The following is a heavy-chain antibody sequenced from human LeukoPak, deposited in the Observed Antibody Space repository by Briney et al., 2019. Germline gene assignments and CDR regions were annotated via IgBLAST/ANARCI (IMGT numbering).Heavy chain of an antibody. CDR2: INPNSGGT. CDR3: ARDEGIAVAGRRGAFDI. V-gene: IGHV1-2*02. CDR1: GYTFTGYY. J-gene: IGHJ3*02. D-gene: IGHD6-19*01. Sequence: ASVKVSCKASGYTFTGYYRHWVRQAPGQGLEWMGWINPNSGGTNYAQKFQGRVTMTRDTSISTAYMELSRLRSDDTAVYYCARDEGIAVAGRRGAFDIWGQGTMVTVSS.